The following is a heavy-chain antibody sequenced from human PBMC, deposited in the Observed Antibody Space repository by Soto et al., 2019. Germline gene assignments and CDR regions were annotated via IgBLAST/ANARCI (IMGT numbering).Heavy chain of an antibody. Sequence: GASVKVSCKASGYTFTGYYMHWVRQAPGQGLEWMGWINPNSGGTNYAQKFQGWVTMTRDTSISTAYMELRSLRSDDTAVYYCARDFSLVVSVCGYWGQGTLVTVSS. V-gene: IGHV1-2*04. CDR2: INPNSGGT. CDR1: GYTFTGYY. J-gene: IGHJ4*02. CDR3: ARDFSLVVSVCGY. D-gene: IGHD2-15*01.